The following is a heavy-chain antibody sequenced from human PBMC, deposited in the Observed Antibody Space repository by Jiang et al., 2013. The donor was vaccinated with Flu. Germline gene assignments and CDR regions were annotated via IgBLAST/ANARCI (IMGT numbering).Heavy chain of an antibody. D-gene: IGHD6-6*01. CDR3: ARLMYSSSSLYYYYYMDV. V-gene: IGHV1-8*01. J-gene: IGHJ6*03. Sequence: VQLVESGAEVKKPGASVKVSCKASGYTFTSYDINWVRQATGQGLEWMGWMNPNSGNTGYAQKFQGRVTMTRNTSISTAYMELSSLRSEDTAVYYCARLMYSSSSLYYYYYMDVWGKGTTVTVSS. CDR2: MNPNSGNT. CDR1: GYTFTSYD.